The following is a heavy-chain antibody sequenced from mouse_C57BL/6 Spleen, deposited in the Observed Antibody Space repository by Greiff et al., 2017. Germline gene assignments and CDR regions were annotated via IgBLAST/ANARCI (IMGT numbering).Heavy chain of an antibody. CDR3: SYYYGSSYGYFDY. V-gene: IGHV1-39*01. J-gene: IGHJ2*01. CDR2: INPNYGTT. D-gene: IGHD1-1*01. Sequence: VQLQQSGPELVKPGASVKISCKASGYSFTDYNMNWVKQSNGKSLEWIGVINPNYGTTSYNQQFKGKATLTVDQSSSTAYMQLNSLTSEDSAVYYCSYYYGSSYGYFDYWGQGTTLTVSS. CDR1: GYSFTDYN.